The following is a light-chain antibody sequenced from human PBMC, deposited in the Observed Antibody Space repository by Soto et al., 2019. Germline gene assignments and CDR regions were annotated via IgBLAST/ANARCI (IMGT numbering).Light chain of an antibody. CDR3: QKYSSVIT. CDR1: QGISNF. J-gene: IGKJ5*01. CDR2: AAS. V-gene: IGKV1-27*01. Sequence: DIQMTQSPSSLSASVGDRVTITCRASQGISNFLAWYQQKPGKVPKLLISAASTLQSEVPSRFSGSGSGTDFTLTITSLQPEDVATYYCQKYSSVITFGKGTRLEIK.